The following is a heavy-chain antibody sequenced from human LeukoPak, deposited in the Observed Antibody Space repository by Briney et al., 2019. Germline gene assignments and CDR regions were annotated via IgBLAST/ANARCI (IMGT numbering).Heavy chain of an antibody. Sequence: GSSVKVSCKASGGTFSSYAISWVRQAPGQGLEWMGGIIPIFGTANYAQKFQGRVTITADESTSTAYMELSSLRSEDTAVYYCASSHSSGWYLSGEGNEYWGQGTLVTVSS. CDR3: ASSHSSGWYLSGEGNEY. J-gene: IGHJ4*02. D-gene: IGHD6-19*01. CDR2: IIPIFGTA. CDR1: GGTFSSYA. V-gene: IGHV1-69*01.